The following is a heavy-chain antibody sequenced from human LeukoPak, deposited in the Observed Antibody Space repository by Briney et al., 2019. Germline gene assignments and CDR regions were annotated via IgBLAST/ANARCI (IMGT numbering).Heavy chain of an antibody. CDR3: ARVTSNYYDSSGYYY. Sequence: PGRSLRLSCAASGFTFSSYAMHWVRQAPGKGLEWVAVISYDGSNEYYADSVKGRFTISRDNSKNTLYLQMNSLRAEDTAVYYCARVTSNYYDSSGYYYWGQGTLVTVSS. CDR1: GFTFSSYA. D-gene: IGHD3-22*01. CDR2: ISYDGSNE. J-gene: IGHJ4*02. V-gene: IGHV3-30-3*01.